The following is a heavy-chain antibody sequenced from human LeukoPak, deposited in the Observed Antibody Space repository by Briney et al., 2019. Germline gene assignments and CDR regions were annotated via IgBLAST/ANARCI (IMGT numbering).Heavy chain of an antibody. J-gene: IGHJ4*02. V-gene: IGHV3-21*01. CDR3: ARDRGAAAGPDYFDY. CDR1: GFTLSSYS. D-gene: IGHD6-13*01. Sequence: GGSLRLSCAASGFTLSSYSMNWVRQAPGMGLEWVSSISSSSSYIYYADSVKGRFTISRDNAKNSLYLQMNSLRAEDTAVYYCARDRGAAAGPDYFDYWGQGTLVTVSS. CDR2: ISSSSSYI.